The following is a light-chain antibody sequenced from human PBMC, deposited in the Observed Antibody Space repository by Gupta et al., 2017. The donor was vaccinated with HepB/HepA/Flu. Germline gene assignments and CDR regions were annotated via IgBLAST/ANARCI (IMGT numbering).Light chain of an antibody. CDR2: GAS. Sequence: EIVMMQTPATLSVSPGEIATLSCRASQSVSSQWAWYQQKPGQAPRLLMYGASIRATGIPARFSGSGSGTEFTLTISSLQSEDFAVYYCPHYKNWLSFGGGTKVEIK. J-gene: IGKJ4*01. CDR3: PHYKNWLS. V-gene: IGKV3-15*01. CDR1: QSVSSQ.